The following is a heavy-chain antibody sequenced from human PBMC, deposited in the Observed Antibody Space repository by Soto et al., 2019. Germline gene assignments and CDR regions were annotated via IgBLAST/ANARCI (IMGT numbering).Heavy chain of an antibody. CDR3: ATKTIIAATGGS. CDR1: GLTFSSYS. V-gene: IGHV3-48*01. J-gene: IGHJ5*02. D-gene: IGHD6-13*01. CDR2: ISSSSSTI. Sequence: EVQLVESGGGLVQPGGSLRLSCAASGLTFSSYSMNWVRQAPGKGLEWVSYISSSSSTILYADSVKGRFTNSRDNAKNSLYLQMNSLRAEDTAVYYCATKTIIAATGGSWGQGTLVTVSS.